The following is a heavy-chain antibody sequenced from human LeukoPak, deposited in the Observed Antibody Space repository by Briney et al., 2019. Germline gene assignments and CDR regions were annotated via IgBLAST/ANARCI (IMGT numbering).Heavy chain of an antibody. Sequence: SETLSLTCTVSGGSISSSSYYWGWIRQPPGKGLEWIGSIYYSGSTYYNPSLKSRVTISVDRSKNQFSLKLSSVTAADTAVYYCATYCSSTSCYEWGFDYWGQGTLVTVSS. V-gene: IGHV4-39*07. CDR3: ATYCSSTSCYEWGFDY. CDR1: GGSISSSSYY. D-gene: IGHD2-2*01. J-gene: IGHJ4*02. CDR2: IYYSGST.